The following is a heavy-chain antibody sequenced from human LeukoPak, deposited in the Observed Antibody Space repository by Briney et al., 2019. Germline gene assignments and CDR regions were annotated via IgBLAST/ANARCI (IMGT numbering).Heavy chain of an antibody. V-gene: IGHV4-30-4*08. CDR3: ARKLRFLEWLPYARWFDP. Sequence: SETLSLTCTVSGGSISSGDYYWSWIRQPPGKGLGWIGYIYYSGRTYYNPSLKNRVTMSVDTSKNQFSLKLSSVTAADTAVYYCARKLRFLEWLPYARWFDPWGQGTLVTVSS. CDR1: GGSISSGDYY. CDR2: IYYSGRT. D-gene: IGHD3-3*01. J-gene: IGHJ5*02.